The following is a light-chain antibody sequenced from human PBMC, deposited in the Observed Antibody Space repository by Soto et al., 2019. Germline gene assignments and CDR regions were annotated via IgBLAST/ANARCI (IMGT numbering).Light chain of an antibody. CDR2: AAS. CDR3: LQDYDLWT. CDR1: QAIRND. J-gene: IGKJ1*01. Sequence: AIQMTQSPSSLSASVGDRVTITCRASQAIRNDVSWYQQKPGKAPKLLIYAASSLHSGVPARFSGSGSGTDFTLTISSLQPEDFASYYCLQDYDLWTFGQGTKV. V-gene: IGKV1-6*01.